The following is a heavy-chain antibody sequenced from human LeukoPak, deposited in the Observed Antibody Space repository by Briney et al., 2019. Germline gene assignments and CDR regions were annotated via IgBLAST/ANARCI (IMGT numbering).Heavy chain of an antibody. D-gene: IGHD6-13*01. CDR2: TYYRSKWYN. CDR1: GDSVSSNSAA. V-gene: IGHV6-1*01. Sequence: SQTLSLTCAISGDSVSSNSAAWNWIRQSPSRGLEWLGRTYYRSKWYNDYAVSVKSRIAINPDTSKNQFSLQLNSVTPEDTAVYYCARVPLIAAAGTGGAFDIWGQGTMVTVSS. J-gene: IGHJ3*02. CDR3: ARVPLIAAAGTGGAFDI.